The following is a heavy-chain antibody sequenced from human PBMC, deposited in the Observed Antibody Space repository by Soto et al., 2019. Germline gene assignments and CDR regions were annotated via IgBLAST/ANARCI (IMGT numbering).Heavy chain of an antibody. J-gene: IGHJ6*02. D-gene: IGHD3-10*01. CDR2: ISYDGSNK. CDR3: ARGPGGYSGMDV. V-gene: IGHV3-30-3*01. Sequence: QVQLVESGGGVVQPGRSLRLSCAASAFTFSSYPMHWVRQAPGKGLEWVAVISYDGSNKYYADAVKGRFTISRDNSKNTLYLQMNSLRAEDTAVYYYARGPGGYSGMDVWGQGTTVTVSS. CDR1: AFTFSSYP.